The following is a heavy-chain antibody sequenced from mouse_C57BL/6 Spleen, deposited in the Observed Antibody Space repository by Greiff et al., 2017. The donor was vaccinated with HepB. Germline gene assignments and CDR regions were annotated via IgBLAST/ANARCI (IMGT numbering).Heavy chain of an antibody. D-gene: IGHD1-1*02. J-gene: IGHJ4*01. CDR2: SRNKANDYTT. Sequence: EVKLVESGGGLVQSGRSLRLSCATSGFTFSDFYMEWVRQAPGKGLEWIAASRNKANDYTTEYSASVKGRFIVSRDTSQSILYLQMNALRAEDTAMYYCARASYGYYAMDYWGQGTSVTVSS. CDR3: ARASYGYYAMDY. CDR1: GFTFSDFY. V-gene: IGHV7-1*01.